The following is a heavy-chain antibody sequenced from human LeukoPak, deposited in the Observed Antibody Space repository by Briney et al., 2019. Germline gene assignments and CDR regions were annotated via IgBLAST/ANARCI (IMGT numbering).Heavy chain of an antibody. Sequence: GGSLRLSCAASGFTFSSYAMSWVRQAPGKGLEWVSVIYSGGSTYYADSVKGRFTISRDNSKNTLYLQMNSLRAEDTAVYYCAGERDSSRYQPFDYWGQGTLVTVSS. V-gene: IGHV3-66*01. CDR3: AGERDSSRYQPFDY. CDR2: IYSGGST. CDR1: GFTFSSYA. J-gene: IGHJ4*02. D-gene: IGHD3-22*01.